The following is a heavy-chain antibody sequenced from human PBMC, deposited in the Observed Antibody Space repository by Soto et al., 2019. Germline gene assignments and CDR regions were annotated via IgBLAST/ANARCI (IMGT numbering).Heavy chain of an antibody. Sequence: SETLSLTCTVSGGSISSSSYYWGWIRQPPGKGLEWIGSIYYSGSTYYNPSLKSRVTISVDTSKNQFSLKLSSVTAADTAVYYCARASFSSVGGGYGMDVWGQGTTVTVSS. J-gene: IGHJ6*02. CDR2: IYYSGST. CDR1: GGSISSSSYY. V-gene: IGHV4-39*07. D-gene: IGHD6-13*01. CDR3: ARASFSSVGGGYGMDV.